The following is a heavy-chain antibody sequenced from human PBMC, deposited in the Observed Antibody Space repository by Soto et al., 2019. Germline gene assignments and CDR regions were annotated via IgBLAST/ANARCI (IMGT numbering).Heavy chain of an antibody. CDR1: GGSVSSGSYY. CDR2: IYYSGST. CDR3: ARGATHSYDSSGEYYYGMDV. V-gene: IGHV4-61*01. Sequence: QVQLQESGPGLVKPSETLSLTCTVSGGSVSSGSYYWSWIRQPPGKGLEWIGYIYYSGSTNYNPSHKSRVTISVDTSKNQFSLKLSSVTAADTAVYYCARGATHSYDSSGEYYYGMDVWGQGTTVTVSS. D-gene: IGHD3-22*01. J-gene: IGHJ6*02.